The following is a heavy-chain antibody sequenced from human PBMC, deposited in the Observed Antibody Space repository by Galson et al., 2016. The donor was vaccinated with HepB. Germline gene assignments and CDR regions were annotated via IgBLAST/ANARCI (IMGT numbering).Heavy chain of an antibody. CDR3: SRGEPLDF. D-gene: IGHD3/OR15-3a*01. CDR1: GFTFSSYA. J-gene: IGHJ4*02. Sequence: SLRLSCAASGFTFSSYAMHWVRQAPGKGLEWVTRIRCDGINKVYADSVRGRFTVSRDNSMNTLYLQMNSLRPEDTAVYYCSRGEPLDFWGQGTLVTVSS. CDR2: IRCDGINK. V-gene: IGHV3-30-3*01.